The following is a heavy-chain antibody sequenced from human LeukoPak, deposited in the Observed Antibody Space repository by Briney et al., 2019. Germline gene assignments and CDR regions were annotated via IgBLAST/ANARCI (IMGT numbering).Heavy chain of an antibody. V-gene: IGHV3-23*01. CDR2: ISGSGGST. Sequence: PGGSLRLSCAASGFTFSSYAMNWVRQAPGKGLEWVSVISGSGGSTYYADSVKGRFTISRDNSKNTLYLQMNSLRAEDTAVYFCAKKWKQLWSPNDCWGQGTLVTVSS. CDR3: AKKWKQLWSPNDC. J-gene: IGHJ4*02. D-gene: IGHD5-18*01. CDR1: GFTFSSYA.